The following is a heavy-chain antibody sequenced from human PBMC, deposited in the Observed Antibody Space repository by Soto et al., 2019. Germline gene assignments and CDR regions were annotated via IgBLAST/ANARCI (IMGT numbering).Heavy chain of an antibody. CDR2: INPNSGGT. D-gene: IGHD3-9*01. V-gene: IGHV1-2*04. Sequence: ASVKVSCKASGYTFTGYYMHWVRQAPGQGLEWMGWINPNSGGTNYAQKFQGWVTMTRDTSISTAYMELSRLRSDDTAVYYCARARRGGYDILTGYYNKGVFDYWGQGTLVTVSS. CDR1: GYTFTGYY. J-gene: IGHJ4*02. CDR3: ARARRGGYDILTGYYNKGVFDY.